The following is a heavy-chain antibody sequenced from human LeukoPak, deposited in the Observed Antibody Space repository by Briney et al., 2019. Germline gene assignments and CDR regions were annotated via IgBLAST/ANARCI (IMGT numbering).Heavy chain of an antibody. Sequence: GGSLRLSCAASGFTFSNYWMNWVRQAPGKGLEWVANIKQDGSKKDYVDSVKGRFTISRDNAKNSLYLQMNSLRVEDTAVYYCVSADYDGLGSFVVYWGQGTLVTVSS. J-gene: IGHJ4*02. V-gene: IGHV3-7*01. D-gene: IGHD3-10*01. CDR1: GFTFSNYW. CDR3: VSADYDGLGSFVVY. CDR2: IKQDGSKK.